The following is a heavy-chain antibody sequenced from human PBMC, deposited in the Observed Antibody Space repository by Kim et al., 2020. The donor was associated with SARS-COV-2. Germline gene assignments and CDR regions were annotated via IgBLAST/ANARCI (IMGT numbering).Heavy chain of an antibody. J-gene: IGHJ4*02. CDR3: AILGYGGNSVPNFDY. V-gene: IGHV3-23*01. D-gene: IGHD4-17*01. Sequence: DPGKGRVTISRYNSKNTLYLQMNSLRAEDTAVYYCAILGYGGNSVPNFDYWGQGTLVTVSS.